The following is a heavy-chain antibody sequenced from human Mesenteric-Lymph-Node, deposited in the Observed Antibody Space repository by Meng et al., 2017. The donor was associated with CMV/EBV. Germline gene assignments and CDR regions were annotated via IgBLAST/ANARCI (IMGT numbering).Heavy chain of an antibody. CDR2: INTDGYNK. CDR1: GFMFSSYY. Sequence: GGSLRLSCTASGFMFSSYYMHWVRQAPGKGLVWVSRINTDGYNKIYADSVKGRFTISRDNAKSTLYLQMNSLRAEDTAVYYCARLDFYDRTGYYNYYYYGMDVWGQGTTVTVSS. V-gene: IGHV3-74*01. D-gene: IGHD3-22*01. J-gene: IGHJ6*02. CDR3: ARLDFYDRTGYYNYYYYGMDV.